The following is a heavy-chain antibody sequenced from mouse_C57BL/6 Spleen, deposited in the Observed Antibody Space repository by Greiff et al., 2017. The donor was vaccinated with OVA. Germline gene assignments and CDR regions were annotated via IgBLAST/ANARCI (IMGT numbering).Heavy chain of an antibody. CDR2: INYDGSST. D-gene: IGHD2-3*01. CDR3: ARGGGLDGYYVWYFDV. Sequence: DVKLVESEGGLVQPGSSMKLSCTASGFTFSDYYMAWVRQVPEKGLEWVANINYDGSSTYYLDSLKSRFIISRDNAKNILYLQMSSLKSEDTATYYCARGGGLDGYYVWYFDVWGTGTTVTVSS. CDR1: GFTFSDYY. V-gene: IGHV5-16*01. J-gene: IGHJ1*03.